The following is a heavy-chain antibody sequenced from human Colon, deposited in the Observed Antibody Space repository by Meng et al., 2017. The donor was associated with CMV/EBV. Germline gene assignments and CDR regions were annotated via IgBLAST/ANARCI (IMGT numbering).Heavy chain of an antibody. Sequence: GESLKISCAASGFNFSNYWMSWVRQAPGKGLEWVANIKYDGSETHYVDSLKGRFTISRDNGKNSMYLQMNSLRDEDTSVYYCARVIKTFGVVERSNDYWGQGTLVTVSS. CDR2: IKYDGSET. D-gene: IGHD3-3*01. V-gene: IGHV3-7*01. CDR3: ARVIKTFGVVERSNDY. CDR1: GFNFSNYW. J-gene: IGHJ4*01.